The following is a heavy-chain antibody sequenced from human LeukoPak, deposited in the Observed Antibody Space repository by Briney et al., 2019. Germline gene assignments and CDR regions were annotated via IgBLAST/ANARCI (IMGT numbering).Heavy chain of an antibody. Sequence: ASVKVSCKASGYTFINYGFNWVRQAPGQGLEWMGQITTYSGLTHYAQKFQDRVSFTTDRSTTTAYMELRRLRSDDTAVYYCARDAEGLDSWGQGTVVTVSS. CDR2: ITTYSGLT. V-gene: IGHV1-18*01. J-gene: IGHJ4*02. CDR1: GYTFINYG. CDR3: ARDAEGLDS.